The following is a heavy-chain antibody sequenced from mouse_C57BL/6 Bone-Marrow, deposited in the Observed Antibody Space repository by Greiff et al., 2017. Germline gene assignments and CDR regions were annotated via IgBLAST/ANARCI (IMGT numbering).Heavy chain of an antibody. J-gene: IGHJ2*01. CDR1: GYTFTSYW. CDR2: IYPGSGST. D-gene: IGHD1-1*01. CDR3: AREDYYGSSYDY. Sequence: VQLQQPGAELVKPGASVKMSCKASGYTFTSYWITWVKQRPGQGLEWIGDIYPGSGSTNYNEKFKSKATLTVDTSASTAYMQLSSLTSEDSAVYYCAREDYYGSSYDYWGQGTTLTVSS. V-gene: IGHV1-55*01.